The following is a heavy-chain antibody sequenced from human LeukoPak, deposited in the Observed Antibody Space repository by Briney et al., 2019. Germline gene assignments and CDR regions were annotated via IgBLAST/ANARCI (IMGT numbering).Heavy chain of an antibody. CDR2: ISGSGGST. J-gene: IGHJ5*02. CDR1: GFTLSSYA. Sequence: GGSLRLSCAASGFTLSSYAMSWVRQAPGKGLEWVSAISGSGGSTHYADSVKGRFTISRDNSKNTLYLQMNSLRAEDTAVYHCAKRSRDSSGWFDHWGQGTLVTVSS. V-gene: IGHV3-23*01. CDR3: AKRSRDSSGWFDH. D-gene: IGHD6-19*01.